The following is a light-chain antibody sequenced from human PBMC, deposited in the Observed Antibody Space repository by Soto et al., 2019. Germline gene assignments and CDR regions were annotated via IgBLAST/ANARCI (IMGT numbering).Light chain of an antibody. V-gene: IGLV2-23*01. CDR1: ISDVGRYNL. CDR2: EDI. CDR3: CSYAGGASVV. Sequence: QSALTQPASVSGSPGQSITISCTGTISDVGRYNLVSWYQQHPDKAPKLIIHEDIERPSGVSHRFSGYTSGNTASLTISGLQPEDEAKSFCCSYAGGASVVFGGGTKLTVL. J-gene: IGLJ2*01.